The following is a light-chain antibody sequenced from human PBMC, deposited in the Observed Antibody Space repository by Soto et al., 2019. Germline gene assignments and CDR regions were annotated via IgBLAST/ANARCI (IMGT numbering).Light chain of an antibody. Sequence: QSVLTQPASGSGSPGQSITISCTGTSSDVGGYNYVSWYQQHPGKAPKLMIYDVSNRPSGVSNRFSGSKSGNTASLTISGLQAEDEADYYCSSYTSSSTFFGTGTKVTVL. CDR1: SSDVGGYNY. CDR3: SSYTSSSTF. J-gene: IGLJ1*01. CDR2: DVS. V-gene: IGLV2-14*01.